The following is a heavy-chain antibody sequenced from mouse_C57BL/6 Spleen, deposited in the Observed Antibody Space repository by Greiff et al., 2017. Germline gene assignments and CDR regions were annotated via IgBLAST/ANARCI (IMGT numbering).Heavy chain of an antibody. Sequence: QVQLQQPGAELVKPGASVKMSCKASGYTFTSYWITWVKQRPGQGLEWIGDIYPGSGSTNYNEKFKSKATLTVDTSSSTAYMQLSSLTSEDSAVYYCARWPTGTGYFDYWGQGTTLTVSS. CDR2: IYPGSGST. D-gene: IGHD4-1*02. CDR3: ARWPTGTGYFDY. J-gene: IGHJ2*01. V-gene: IGHV1-55*01. CDR1: GYTFTSYW.